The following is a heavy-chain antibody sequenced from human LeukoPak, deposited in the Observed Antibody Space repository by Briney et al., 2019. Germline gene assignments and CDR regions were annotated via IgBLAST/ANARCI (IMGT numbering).Heavy chain of an antibody. Sequence: GGSLRLSCAASGFTFSSYAMSWVRQAPGKGLEWVSAISGSGGSTYYADSVKGRYTISRDNSKNTLYLQMNSLRAEDTAVYYCAKDFEYSSGWSFDYWGQGTLVTVSS. D-gene: IGHD6-19*01. CDR2: ISGSGGST. CDR1: GFTFSSYA. CDR3: AKDFEYSSGWSFDY. J-gene: IGHJ4*02. V-gene: IGHV3-23*01.